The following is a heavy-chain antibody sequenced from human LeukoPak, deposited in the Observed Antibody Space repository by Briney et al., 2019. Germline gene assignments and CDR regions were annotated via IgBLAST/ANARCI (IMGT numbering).Heavy chain of an antibody. J-gene: IGHJ4*02. D-gene: IGHD2-2*01. Sequence: ASVKVSCKASGGTFSSYAISWVRQAPGQGLEWMGGIIPIFGTANYAQKFQGRVTITTDESTSTAYMELSSLRSEDTAVYYCARSDCSSTSCLAGGADYWGQGTLVTVSS. CDR3: ARSDCSSTSCLAGGADY. CDR1: GGTFSSYA. CDR2: IIPIFGTA. V-gene: IGHV1-69*05.